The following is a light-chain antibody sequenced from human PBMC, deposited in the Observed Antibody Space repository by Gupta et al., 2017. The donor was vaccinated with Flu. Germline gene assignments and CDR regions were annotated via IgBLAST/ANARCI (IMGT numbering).Light chain of an antibody. J-gene: IGLJ1*01. CDR1: NIGSKT. CDR2: DDS. CDR3: QVWDSSSDQLV. V-gene: IGLV3-21*03. Sequence: GKTARIPCGGNNIGSKTVHWYQQKPGQAPVLVVYDDSDRPSGIPERFSGSNSGNTATLTISRVEAGDEADYYCQVWDSSSDQLVFGTGTKVTVL.